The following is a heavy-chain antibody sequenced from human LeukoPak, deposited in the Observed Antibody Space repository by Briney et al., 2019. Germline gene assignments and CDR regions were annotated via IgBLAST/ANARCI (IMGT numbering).Heavy chain of an antibody. CDR3: ARDGFPHYGDYVAFDI. V-gene: IGHV4-30-4*01. CDR1: GGSISSGDYY. J-gene: IGHJ3*02. Sequence: TSQTLSLTCTVSGGSISSGDYYWSWIRQPPGKGLEWIGYIYYSESTYYNPSLKSRVTISVDTSKNQFSLKLSSVTAADTAVYYCARDGFPHYGDYVAFDIWGQGTMVTVSS. CDR2: IYYSEST. D-gene: IGHD4-17*01.